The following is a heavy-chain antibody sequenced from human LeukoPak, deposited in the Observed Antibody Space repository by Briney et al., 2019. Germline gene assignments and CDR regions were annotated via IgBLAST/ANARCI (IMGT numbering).Heavy chain of an antibody. Sequence: PGRSLRLSCAASGFTFSSYGMHWVRQAPGKGLEWVAVIWYDGSNKYYADSVKGRFTISRDNSKNTLYLQMNSLRAEDTAVYYCARGTVGATQCEDYWGQGTLVTVSS. CDR1: GFTFSSYG. D-gene: IGHD1-26*01. CDR3: ARGTVGATQCEDY. V-gene: IGHV3-33*01. J-gene: IGHJ4*02. CDR2: IWYDGSNK.